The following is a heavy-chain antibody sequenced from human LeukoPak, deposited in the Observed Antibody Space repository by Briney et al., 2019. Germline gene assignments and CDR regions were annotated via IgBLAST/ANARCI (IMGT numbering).Heavy chain of an antibody. D-gene: IGHD5-18*01. CDR3: AKEWRGYSSNDAFDV. V-gene: IGHV1-8*01. CDR2: TNPIDGAT. J-gene: IGHJ3*01. CDR1: GYSFTSYD. Sequence: ASVKVSCKASGYSFTSYDINWVRQAPGQGLEWMGYTNPIDGATGYAQKFQGRLAVTRDTSITTAYMELSSLTSEGTAVYYCAKEWRGYSSNDAFDVWGQGTPVIVSS.